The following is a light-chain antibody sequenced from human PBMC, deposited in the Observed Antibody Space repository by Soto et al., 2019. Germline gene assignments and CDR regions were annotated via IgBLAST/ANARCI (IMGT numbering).Light chain of an antibody. CDR1: NIGSKN. CDR3: QVWDSSHVV. J-gene: IGLJ2*01. V-gene: IGLV3-9*01. CDR2: RDS. Sequence: SYELTQPLSVSVALGQTARITCGGNNIGSKNVHWYQQKPGQAPVLVIYRDSNRPSGIPERFSGSNSGNTATLTISRAQAGDEADYYCQVWDSSHVVFGAGTKLTVL.